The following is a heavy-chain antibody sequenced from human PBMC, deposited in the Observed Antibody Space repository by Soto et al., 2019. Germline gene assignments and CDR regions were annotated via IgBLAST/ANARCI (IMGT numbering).Heavy chain of an antibody. D-gene: IGHD1-26*01. CDR1: GFTFSSYS. J-gene: IGHJ1*01. CDR3: AKSLSYGHRYFQH. CDR2: ISGSGGST. V-gene: IGHV3-23*01. Sequence: GGSLRLSCAASGFTFSSYSMSWVRQAPGKGLEWVSAISGSGGSTYYADSVKGRFTISRDNSKNTLYLQMNSLRAEDTAVYYCAKSLSYGHRYFQHWGQGTLVTVSS.